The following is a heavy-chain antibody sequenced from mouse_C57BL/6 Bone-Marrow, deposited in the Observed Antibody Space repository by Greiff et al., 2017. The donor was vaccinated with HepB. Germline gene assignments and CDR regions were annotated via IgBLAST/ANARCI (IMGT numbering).Heavy chain of an antibody. Sequence: EVKLVESGEGLVKPGGSLKLSCAASGFTFSSYAMSWVRQTPEKRLEWVAYISSGGDYIYYADTVKGRFTISRDNARNTLYLQMSSLKSEDTAMYYCTRDPTLYYGSSYNYAMDYWGQGTSVTVSS. CDR2: ISSGGDYI. J-gene: IGHJ4*01. V-gene: IGHV5-9-1*02. D-gene: IGHD1-1*01. CDR3: TRDPTLYYGSSYNYAMDY. CDR1: GFTFSSYA.